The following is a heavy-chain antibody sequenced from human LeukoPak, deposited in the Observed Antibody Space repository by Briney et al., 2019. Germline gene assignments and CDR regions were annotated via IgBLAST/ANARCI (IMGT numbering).Heavy chain of an antibody. CDR3: ARPDQRGYSYGYSAFDI. Sequence: SETLSLTCTVSGGSISSSNYYWGWIRQPPGKGLEWIGSIYYSGSTYYNPSLKSRVTISADTSNNQFSLKLSSVAAADTAGYYCARPDQRGYSYGYSAFDIWGQGTMVTVSS. D-gene: IGHD5-18*01. CDR1: GGSISSSNYY. J-gene: IGHJ3*02. V-gene: IGHV4-39*01. CDR2: IYYSGST.